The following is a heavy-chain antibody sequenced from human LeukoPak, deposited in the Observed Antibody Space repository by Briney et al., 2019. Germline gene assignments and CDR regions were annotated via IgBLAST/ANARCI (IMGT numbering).Heavy chain of an antibody. CDR1: GFTFSSYG. CDR2: IRYDGSDK. CDR3: AKDAYYYAGYFDY. Sequence: PGGSPRLSCAASGFTFSSYGMHWVRQAPGKGLEWVAFIRYDGSDKYYADSVKGRFTISRDNSKNTLYLQMNSLRAEDTAVYYCAKDAYYYAGYFDYWGQGTLVTVSS. J-gene: IGHJ4*02. V-gene: IGHV3-30*02. D-gene: IGHD3-10*01.